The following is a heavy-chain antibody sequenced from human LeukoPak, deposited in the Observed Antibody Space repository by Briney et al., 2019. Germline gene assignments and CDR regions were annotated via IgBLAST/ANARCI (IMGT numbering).Heavy chain of an antibody. Sequence: PSETLSLTCTVSGGSMSPYHWGWIRQPPGNGLEWTGYIYYSGSTNYNPSLNSRVTILVDTSKNQFSLRLSSVTAADTAIYYCARAVSGRFDYWGQGTLVTVSS. J-gene: IGHJ4*02. CDR1: GGSMSPYH. CDR3: ARAVSGRFDY. D-gene: IGHD6-19*01. V-gene: IGHV4-59*08. CDR2: IYYSGST.